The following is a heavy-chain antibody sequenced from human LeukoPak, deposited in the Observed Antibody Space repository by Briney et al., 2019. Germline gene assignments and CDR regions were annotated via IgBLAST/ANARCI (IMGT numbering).Heavy chain of an antibody. Sequence: SQTLSLTCTVSGGSISSGGYYWSWIRQHPGKGLEWIGYIYYSGSTYYNPSLKSRVTISVDTSKNQFSLKLSSVTAADTAVYYCARDGGGTFGVVIGRGWFDPWGQGTLVTVSS. J-gene: IGHJ5*02. CDR3: ARDGGGTFGVVIGRGWFDP. CDR2: IYYSGST. D-gene: IGHD3-3*01. CDR1: GGSISSGGYY. V-gene: IGHV4-31*03.